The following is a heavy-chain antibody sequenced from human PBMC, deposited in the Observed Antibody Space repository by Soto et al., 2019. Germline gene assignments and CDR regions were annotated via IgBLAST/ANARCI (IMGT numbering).Heavy chain of an antibody. V-gene: IGHV4-34*01. D-gene: IGHD1-26*01. J-gene: IGHJ6*02. CDR3: ARGRAWGYYYYGKDV. CDR1: GGSFSGCY. CDR2: INHSGST. Sequence: SETLSLTCAVYGGSFSGCYWSWMRQPPGKGLEWIGEINHSGSTNYNPSLKGRVTISVDTSKNQFSLKLSSVTAADTAVCYCARGRAWGYYYYGKDVWGQGTTVTVSS.